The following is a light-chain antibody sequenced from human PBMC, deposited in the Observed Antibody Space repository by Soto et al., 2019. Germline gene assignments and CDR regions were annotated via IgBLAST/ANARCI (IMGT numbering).Light chain of an antibody. V-gene: IGKV3-11*01. CDR2: DAS. CDR1: QSISND. Sequence: EIVLTQSPATLSLSPGERATLSCRASQSISNDLAWYQQKPDQAPRVLIYDASNRATGVPARFSGSGSGTDFTLTISSPEPEDFAVYYCQQRNSWPLTFGGGTKVEIK. J-gene: IGKJ4*01. CDR3: QQRNSWPLT.